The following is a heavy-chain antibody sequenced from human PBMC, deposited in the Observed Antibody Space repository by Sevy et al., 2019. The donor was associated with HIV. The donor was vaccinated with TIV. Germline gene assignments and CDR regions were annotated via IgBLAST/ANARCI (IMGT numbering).Heavy chain of an antibody. D-gene: IGHD3-10*01. Sequence: ASVKVSCKASGYTFTSYYMHWVRHAPGQGLEWMGIINPSGGSTSYAQKFQGRVTMTRDTSTSTVYMELSSLRSEDMAVYYCAMRGGGSEKYDAFDIWGQGTMVTVSS. V-gene: IGHV1-46*01. J-gene: IGHJ3*02. CDR3: AMRGGGSEKYDAFDI. CDR2: INPSGGST. CDR1: GYTFTSYY.